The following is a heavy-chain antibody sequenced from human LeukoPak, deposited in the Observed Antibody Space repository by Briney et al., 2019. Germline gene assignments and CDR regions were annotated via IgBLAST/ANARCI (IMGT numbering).Heavy chain of an antibody. Sequence: GGSLRLSCAASGFTFSSYGMHWVRQASGKGLEWVAFIRYDGSNKYYADSVKGRFTISRDNSKNTLYLQMNSLRAEDTAVYYCARSYYYDSSHTVDYWGQGTLVTVSS. CDR3: ARSYYYDSSHTVDY. V-gene: IGHV3-30*02. J-gene: IGHJ4*02. D-gene: IGHD3-22*01. CDR2: IRYDGSNK. CDR1: GFTFSSYG.